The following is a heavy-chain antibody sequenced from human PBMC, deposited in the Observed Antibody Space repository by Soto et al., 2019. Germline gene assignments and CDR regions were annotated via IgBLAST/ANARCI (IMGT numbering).Heavy chain of an antibody. V-gene: IGHV1-2*04. D-gene: IGHD3-10*01. CDR3: ARGRITMVRGVISLDY. Sequence: ASVKVSCKASGYTFTSYGISWVRQAPGQGLEWMGWINPNSGGTNYAQKFQGWVTMTRDTSIRTAYMELSRLRSDDTAVYYCARGRITMVRGVISLDYWGQGTLVTVSS. J-gene: IGHJ4*02. CDR2: INPNSGGT. CDR1: GYTFTSYG.